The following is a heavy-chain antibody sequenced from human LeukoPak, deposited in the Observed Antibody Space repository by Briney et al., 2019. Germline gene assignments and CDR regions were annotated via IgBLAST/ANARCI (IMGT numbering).Heavy chain of an antibody. V-gene: IGHV1-2*02. CDR3: ARIPRGPYSNYFDY. D-gene: IGHD4-11*01. CDR1: GYTFTGYY. CDR2: INPNSGGT. J-gene: IGHJ4*02. Sequence: ASMKVSCKASGYTFTGYYIEWVRQAPGQGLEWMGWINPNSGGTNYAQKFQGRVTMTRDTSISTAYMDLSRLRSDDTAVYYCARIPRGPYSNYFDYWGQGTLVTVSS.